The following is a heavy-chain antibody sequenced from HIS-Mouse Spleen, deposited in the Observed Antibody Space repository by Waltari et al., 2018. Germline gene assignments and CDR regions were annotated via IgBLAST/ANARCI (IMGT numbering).Heavy chain of an antibody. CDR3: AREIPYSSSWYDWYFDL. D-gene: IGHD6-13*01. V-gene: IGHV4-39*07. CDR1: AGPICGSGYP. Sequence: QLQLQASGPGLVKPSETLSLTCTAPAGPICGSGYPRAWVHQPPGKGREWIGSIYYSGSTSYNPSLKSRVTISVDTSKNQFSLKLSSVTAADTAVYYCAREIPYSSSWYDWYFDLWGRGTLVTVSS. CDR2: IYYSGST. J-gene: IGHJ2*01.